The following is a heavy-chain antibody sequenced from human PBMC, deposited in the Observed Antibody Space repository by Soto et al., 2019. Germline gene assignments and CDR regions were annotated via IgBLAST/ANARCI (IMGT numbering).Heavy chain of an antibody. Sequence: GGSLRLSCAASGFTFSDYYMSGIRQAPGKGLEWVSYISSSGSTIYYADSVKGRFTISRDNAKNSLYLQMNSRRAEDTAEYYCARDTPVFAWSPYYYPGMDVWGQGTTATVS. CDR2: ISSSGSTI. CDR1: GFTFSDYY. CDR3: ARDTPVFAWSPYYYPGMDV. D-gene: IGHD3-9*01. V-gene: IGHV3-11*01. J-gene: IGHJ6*02.